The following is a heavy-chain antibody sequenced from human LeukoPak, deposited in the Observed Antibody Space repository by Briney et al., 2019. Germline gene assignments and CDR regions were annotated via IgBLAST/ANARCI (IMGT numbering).Heavy chain of an antibody. D-gene: IGHD6-19*01. Sequence: GGSLRLSCAASGFTLSSYWMHWVRQAPGKGLVWVSRINSDGSSTIHADSVKGRFTISGDNAKNTLYLQMNSLRAEDTAVYYCAREVYSSGWSSFDYWGQGTLVTVSS. J-gene: IGHJ4*02. CDR3: AREVYSSGWSSFDY. CDR1: GFTLSSYW. V-gene: IGHV3-74*01. CDR2: INSDGSST.